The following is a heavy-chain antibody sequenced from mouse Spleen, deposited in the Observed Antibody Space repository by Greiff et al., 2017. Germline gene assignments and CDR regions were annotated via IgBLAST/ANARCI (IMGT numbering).Heavy chain of an antibody. V-gene: IGHV5-6-5*01. D-gene: IGHD3-1*01. Sequence: EVMLVESGGGLVKPGGSLKLSCAASGFTFSSYAMSWVRQTPEKRLEWVASISSGGSTYYPDSVKGRFTISRDNARNILYLQMSSLRSEDTAMYYCASGQLGTSWFAYWGQGTLVTVSA. CDR1: GFTFSSYA. J-gene: IGHJ3*01. CDR2: ISSGGST. CDR3: ASGQLGTSWFAY.